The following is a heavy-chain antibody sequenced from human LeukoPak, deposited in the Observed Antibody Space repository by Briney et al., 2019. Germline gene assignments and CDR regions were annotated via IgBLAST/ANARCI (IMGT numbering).Heavy chain of an antibody. V-gene: IGHV3-23*01. CDR2: ISGSGGST. D-gene: IGHD1-1*01. CDR3: AKNAERPYYYMDV. Sequence: TGGSLRLSCAAAGFTFTDYSMNWVRQAPGKGLEWVSAISGSGGSTYYADSVKGRFTISRDNSKNTLYLQMNSLRAEDTAVYYCAKNAERPYYYMDVWGKGTTVTVSS. J-gene: IGHJ6*03. CDR1: GFTFTDYS.